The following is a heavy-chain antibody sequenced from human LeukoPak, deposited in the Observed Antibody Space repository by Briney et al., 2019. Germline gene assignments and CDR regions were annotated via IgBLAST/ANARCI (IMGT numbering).Heavy chain of an antibody. D-gene: IGHD5-24*01. CDR1: GFTFSDNY. Sequence: GGSLRLSCAASGFTFSDNYMTWVRQAPGKGLEWVSTISGNGDKTYFADSVKGRFTIPRDNAKNSLYLQMNSLGAEDTAVYYCARTKEMATISYFDSWGQGTLVTVSS. CDR3: ARTKEMATISYFDS. CDR2: ISGNGDKT. J-gene: IGHJ4*02. V-gene: IGHV3-69-1*02.